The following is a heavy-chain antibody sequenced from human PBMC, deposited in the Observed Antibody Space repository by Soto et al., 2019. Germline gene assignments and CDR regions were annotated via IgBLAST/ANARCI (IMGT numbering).Heavy chain of an antibody. D-gene: IGHD3-3*01. CDR3: ARAYFGVITVEKARYPMDV. V-gene: IGHV1-69*13. CDR2: IIPIFGTA. J-gene: IGHJ6*02. Sequence: SVKVSCKASGGTFSSYAISWVRQAPGQGLEWMGGIIPIFGTANYAQKFQGRVTITADESTSTAYMELSSLRSEDTAVYYCARAYFGVITVEKARYPMDVWGQGTTVTVSS. CDR1: GGTFSSYA.